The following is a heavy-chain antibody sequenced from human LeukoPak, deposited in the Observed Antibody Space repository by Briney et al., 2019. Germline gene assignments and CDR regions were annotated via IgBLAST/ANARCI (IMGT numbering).Heavy chain of an antibody. D-gene: IGHD6-13*01. J-gene: IGHJ4*02. CDR2: IIPIFGTA. Sequence: WASVKVSYKASGGTFSSYAISWVRQAPGQGLEWMGGIIPIFGTANYAQKFQGRVTITADESTSTAYMELSSLRSEDTAVYYCARDPLPGYSSSWTVDYWGQGTLVTVSS. CDR3: ARDPLPGYSSSWTVDY. CDR1: GGTFSSYA. V-gene: IGHV1-69*01.